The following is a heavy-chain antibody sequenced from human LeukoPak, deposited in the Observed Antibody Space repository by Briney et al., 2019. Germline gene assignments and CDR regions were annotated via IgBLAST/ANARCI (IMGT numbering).Heavy chain of an antibody. CDR1: GYTFTSYG. V-gene: IGHV1-18*01. D-gene: IGHD5-24*01. CDR3: ARIPLKEINWFDP. Sequence: WASVKVSCEASGYTFTSYGISWVRQAPGQGLEWMGWISAYNGNTNYAQKLQGRVTMTTDTSTSTAYMELRSLRSDDTAVYYCARIPLKEINWFDPWGQGTLVTVSS. J-gene: IGHJ5*02. CDR2: ISAYNGNT.